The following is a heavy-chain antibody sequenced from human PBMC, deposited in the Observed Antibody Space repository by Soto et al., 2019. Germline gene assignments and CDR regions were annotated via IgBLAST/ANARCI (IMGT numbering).Heavy chain of an antibody. J-gene: IGHJ6*02. CDR1: GGTFSSYT. Sequence: QVQLVQSGAEVKKPGSSVKVSCKASGGTFSSYTISWVRQAPGQGLEWMGRIIPILGIANYAQKFQGRVTITADKSTSTAYMGLSSLRSEDTAVYYCARVHGYYRGSGSREGYYGMDVWGQGTTVTVSS. V-gene: IGHV1-69*02. CDR3: ARVHGYYRGSGSREGYYGMDV. D-gene: IGHD3-10*01. CDR2: IIPILGIA.